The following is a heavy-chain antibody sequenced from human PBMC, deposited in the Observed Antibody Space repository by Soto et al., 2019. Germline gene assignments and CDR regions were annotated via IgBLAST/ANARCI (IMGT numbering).Heavy chain of an antibody. CDR1: GFTFSSYA. D-gene: IGHD3-22*01. CDR2: ISGSGGST. V-gene: IGHV3-23*01. Sequence: GGSLRLSCAASGFTFSSYAMSWVRQAPGEGLEWVSAISGSGGSTYYADSVKGRFTISRDNSKNTLYLQMNSLRAEDTAVYYCVKYSGFYFYDSSGYDYHYWGQGSVVIVS. CDR3: VKYSGFYFYDSSGYDYHY. J-gene: IGHJ4*02.